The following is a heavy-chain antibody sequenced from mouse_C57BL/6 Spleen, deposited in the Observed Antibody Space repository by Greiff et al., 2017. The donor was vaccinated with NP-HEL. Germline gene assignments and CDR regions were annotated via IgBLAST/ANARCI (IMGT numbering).Heavy chain of an antibody. CDR1: GFTFSSYA. J-gene: IGHJ2*01. V-gene: IGHV5-4*01. D-gene: IGHD2-3*01. Sequence: EVMLVESGGGLVKPGGSLKLSCAASGFTFSSYAMSWVRQTPDKRLEWVATISDGGSYTYYPDNVKGRFTISRDNAKNNLYLQMSHLKSEDTAMYYCARDDGSYFDYWGQGTTLTVSS. CDR3: ARDDGSYFDY. CDR2: ISDGGSYT.